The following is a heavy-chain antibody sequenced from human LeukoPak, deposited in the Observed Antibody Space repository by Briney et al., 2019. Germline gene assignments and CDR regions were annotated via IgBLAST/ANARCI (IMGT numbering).Heavy chain of an antibody. J-gene: IGHJ4*02. CDR3: ARGYSGTYRSDY. CDR1: GFTFSSYW. D-gene: IGHD1-26*01. V-gene: IGHV3-74*01. Sequence: GGSLRLSCAASGFTFSSYWMHWVRQAPGKGLVRVSRINGDGSSTTYADSVKGRFTISRDNAKNTLYLQMNSLRAEDTAVHYCARGYSGTYRSDYWGQGILVTVSS. CDR2: INGDGSST.